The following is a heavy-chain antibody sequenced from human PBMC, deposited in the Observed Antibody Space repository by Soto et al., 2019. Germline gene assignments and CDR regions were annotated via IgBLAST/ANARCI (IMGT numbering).Heavy chain of an antibody. V-gene: IGHV2-5*08. Sequence: QESGPGLVKPSQTLSLTCTVSGGSISSGDYYWSWIRQPPGKGLEWLALIFWDDDKRYSPSLKSRLTITKDTSKNEVVLTMTNMDPVDTATYYCAHRVAAAGRGFDPWGQGTLVTVSS. J-gene: IGHJ5*02. CDR3: AHRVAAAGRGFDP. D-gene: IGHD6-13*01. CDR2: IFWDDDK. CDR1: GGSISSGDYY.